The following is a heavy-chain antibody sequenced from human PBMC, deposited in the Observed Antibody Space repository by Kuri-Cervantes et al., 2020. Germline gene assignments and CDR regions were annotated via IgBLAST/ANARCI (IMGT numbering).Heavy chain of an antibody. CDR1: GFTFSSYE. CDR3: AREGVAVAGTRGGGDY. D-gene: IGHD6-19*01. CDR2: ISSSGSTI. Sequence: GGSLRLSCAASGFTFSSYEMNWVRQAPGKGLEWVSYISSSGSTIYYADSVKGRFTISRDNAKNSLYLQMNSLRAEDTAVYYCAREGVAVAGTRGGGDYWGQGTLVTVSS. J-gene: IGHJ4*02. V-gene: IGHV3-48*03.